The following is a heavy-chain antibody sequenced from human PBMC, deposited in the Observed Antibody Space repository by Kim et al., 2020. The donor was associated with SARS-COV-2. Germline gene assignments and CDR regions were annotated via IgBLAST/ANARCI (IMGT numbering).Heavy chain of an antibody. CDR2: IYDSEST. D-gene: IGHD3-10*01. CDR1: IYSISSGYY. J-gene: IGHJ5*02. CDR3: ARGNGGFGDNWFDP. V-gene: IGHV4-38-2*02. Sequence: SETLSLTCTVSIYSISSGYYWGWIRQPPGKGLEWIGSIYDSESTYYNPSLKSRVTISVDTSKNQFSLKLSSVTAADTAVYYCARGNGGFGDNWFDPWGQG.